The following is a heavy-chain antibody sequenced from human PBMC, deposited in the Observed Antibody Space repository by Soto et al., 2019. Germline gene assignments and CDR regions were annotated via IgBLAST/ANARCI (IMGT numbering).Heavy chain of an antibody. Sequence: XTLSRPFAVSGGAISSSNWCSGVRQPPGKGLEWIGEIYHSGSTNYNPSLKSRVTISVDKSKNQFSLKLSSVTDADTAVYYCARAAMGGSSWPFDYWGQGTLVTVSS. D-gene: IGHD6-13*01. CDR1: GGAISSSNW. J-gene: IGHJ4*02. CDR3: ARAAMGGSSWPFDY. V-gene: IGHV4-4*02. CDR2: IYHSGST.